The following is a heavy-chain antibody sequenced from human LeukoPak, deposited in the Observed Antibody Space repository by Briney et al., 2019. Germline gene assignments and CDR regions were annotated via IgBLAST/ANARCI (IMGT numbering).Heavy chain of an antibody. CDR2: IRYDGSNK. D-gene: IGHD6-19*01. CDR3: AKSSGWSKAEYFQH. V-gene: IGHV3-30*02. Sequence: GGSLRLSCAASGFTFSSYGMHWVRQAPGKGLEWVAFIRYDGSNKYYADSVKGRFTISRDNAKNSLYLQMNSLRAEDTALYYCAKSSGWSKAEYFQHWGQGTLVTVSS. J-gene: IGHJ1*01. CDR1: GFTFSSYG.